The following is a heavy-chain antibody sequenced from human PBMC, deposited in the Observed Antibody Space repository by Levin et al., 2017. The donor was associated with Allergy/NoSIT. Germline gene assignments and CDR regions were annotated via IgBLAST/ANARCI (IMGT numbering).Heavy chain of an antibody. D-gene: IGHD3-16*01. CDR3: AKDQEDYDRGKLDY. Sequence: GESLKISCAASGFTFNNFAMSWVRQAPGKGLEWVSTIRGSNGETNYADSVKGRFTISRDNSKNTLYLQMNSLRAEDMAVNYCAKDQEDYDRGKLDYWGQGTLVTVSS. CDR2: IRGSNGET. CDR1: GFTFNNFA. J-gene: IGHJ4*02. V-gene: IGHV3-23*01.